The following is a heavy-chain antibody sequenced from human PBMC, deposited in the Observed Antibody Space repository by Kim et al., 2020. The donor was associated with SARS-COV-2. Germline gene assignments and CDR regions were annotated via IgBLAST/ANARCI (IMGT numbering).Heavy chain of an antibody. CDR2: ISYDGSNK. D-gene: IGHD3-9*01. J-gene: IGHJ4*01. Sequence: GGSLRLSCAASGFTFSSYGMHWVRQAPGKGLEWVAVISYDGSNKYYADSVKGRFTISRDNSKNTLYLQMNSLRAEDTAVYYCAKIPLRYFDWLTRLDYWG. CDR1: GFTFSSYG. CDR3: AKIPLRYFDWLTRLDY. V-gene: IGHV3-30*18.